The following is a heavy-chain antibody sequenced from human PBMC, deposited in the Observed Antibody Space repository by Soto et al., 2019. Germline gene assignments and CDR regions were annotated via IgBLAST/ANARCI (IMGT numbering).Heavy chain of an antibody. Sequence: SETLSLTCTVSGGSISSSSYYWGWLRQPPGKGLEWIGSIYYSGSTYYNPSLKSRVTIYVDTSKNKFSLKLSSVTAADTAVYYFARLSGLIYSYGTDWGQGTLVTVSS. CDR3: ARLSGLIYSYGTD. V-gene: IGHV4-39*01. CDR2: IYYSGST. D-gene: IGHD5-18*01. J-gene: IGHJ4*02. CDR1: GGSISSSSYY.